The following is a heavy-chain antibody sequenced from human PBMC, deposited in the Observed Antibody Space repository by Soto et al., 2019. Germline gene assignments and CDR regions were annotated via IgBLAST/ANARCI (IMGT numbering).Heavy chain of an antibody. CDR2: IWYDGSNK. V-gene: IGHV3-33*01. D-gene: IGHD3-10*01. Sequence: ESGGGVVQPGRSLRLSCAASGFTFSSYGMHWVRQAPGKGLEWVAVIWYDGSNKYYADSVKGRFTISRDNSKNTLYLQMNSLRAEDTAVYYCARGTMVRGVIPNYYGMDVWGQGTTVTVSS. J-gene: IGHJ6*02. CDR1: GFTFSSYG. CDR3: ARGTMVRGVIPNYYGMDV.